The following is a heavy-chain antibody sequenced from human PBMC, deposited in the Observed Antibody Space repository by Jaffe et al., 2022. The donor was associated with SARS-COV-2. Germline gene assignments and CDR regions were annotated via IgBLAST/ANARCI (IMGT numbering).Heavy chain of an antibody. V-gene: IGHV3-11*01. CDR3: ARRLFDYGDYWALRY. CDR1: GFTFRDYY. Sequence: QVQLVESGGGLVKPGGSLRLSCAASGFTFRDYYMSWIRQAPGKGLEWVSYVSSSGSTIFYADSVKGRFTISRDNAKNSLYLQMTSLRAEDTAVYYCARRLFDYGDYWALRYWGQGTLVTVSS. CDR2: VSSSGSTI. D-gene: IGHD4-17*01. J-gene: IGHJ4*02.